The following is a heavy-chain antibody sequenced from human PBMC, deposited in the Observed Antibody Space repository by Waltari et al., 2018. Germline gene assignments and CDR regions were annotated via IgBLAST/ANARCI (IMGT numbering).Heavy chain of an antibody. D-gene: IGHD6-19*01. J-gene: IGHJ4*02. V-gene: IGHV3-9*01. CDR1: GFTFAVYA. Sequence: EVQLVESGGGLVQPGRCLRLSCAASGFTFAVYAMHWVRQAPGKGLEWVSGISWNRGTIDYADSVKGRFTISRDNAKNSLYLQMNSLRAEDTALYYCAKGVQQWLVYFDYWGQGTLVTVSS. CDR2: ISWNRGTI. CDR3: AKGVQQWLVYFDY.